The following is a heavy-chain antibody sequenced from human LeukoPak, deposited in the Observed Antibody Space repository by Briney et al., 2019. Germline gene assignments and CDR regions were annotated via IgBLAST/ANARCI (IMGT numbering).Heavy chain of an antibody. J-gene: IGHJ4*02. Sequence: GGSLRLSCAAPGFTFSDYAMCWVRQAPGKGLEWVAAITGTGDSAYYADSVEGRFSISRDSSKNTVYLQMNGLRAEDSAMYFCAKDSRSSSSNPDNWGQGTLVTVSS. CDR3: AKDSRSSSSNPDN. D-gene: IGHD6-6*01. CDR1: GFTFSDYA. CDR2: ITGTGDSA. V-gene: IGHV3-23*01.